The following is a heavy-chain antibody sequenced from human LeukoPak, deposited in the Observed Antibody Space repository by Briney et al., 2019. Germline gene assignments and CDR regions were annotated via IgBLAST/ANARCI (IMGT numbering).Heavy chain of an antibody. CDR1: GGSFSGYC. CDR3: ARGRSSSWGGWFDP. J-gene: IGHJ5*02. D-gene: IGHD6-13*01. CDR2: INRSGST. V-gene: IGHV4-34*01. Sequence: PSQTLSLTCAVYGGSFSGYCWSWIRQPPGNGLEWIGEINRSGSTNYNPSLKSRVTISVDTSKNQFSLKLSSVTAADTAVYYCARGRSSSWGGWFDPWGQGTLVTVSS.